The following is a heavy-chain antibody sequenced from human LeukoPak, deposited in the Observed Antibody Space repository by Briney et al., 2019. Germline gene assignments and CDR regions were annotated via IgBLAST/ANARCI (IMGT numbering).Heavy chain of an antibody. V-gene: IGHV3-30*04. CDR1: GFTFSSYA. CDR2: ISYDGSNK. CDR3: ARGRDGCFDY. Sequence: GGSLRLSCAASGFTFSSYAMHWVRQAPGKGLEWVAVISYDGSNKYYADSVKGRFTISRDNSKNTLYLQMNSLRAEDTAVYYCARGRDGCFDYWGQGTLVTVSS. J-gene: IGHJ4*02. D-gene: IGHD5-24*01.